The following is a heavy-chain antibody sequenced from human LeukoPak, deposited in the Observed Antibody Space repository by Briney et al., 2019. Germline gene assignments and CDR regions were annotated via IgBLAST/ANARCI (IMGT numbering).Heavy chain of an antibody. V-gene: IGHV5-51*01. D-gene: IGHD5-18*01. CDR1: GYTFTNYW. Sequence: GESLKISCKGSGYTFTNYWIGWVRQRPGKGLEWMGIIYPDDSDTRYSPSFQDQVTISADKSLNTAYLQWSSLQASDTAMYYCARHGHRDTSLFSVSSYYYYMDVWGKGATVTVSS. CDR2: IYPDDSDT. J-gene: IGHJ6*03. CDR3: ARHGHRDTSLFSVSSYYYYMDV.